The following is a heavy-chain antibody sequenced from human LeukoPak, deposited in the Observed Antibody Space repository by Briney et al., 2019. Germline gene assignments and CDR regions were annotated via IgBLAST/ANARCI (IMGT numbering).Heavy chain of an antibody. CDR2: ISDSGGST. Sequence: GGSLRLSCAASGFTFSTYAMSWVRQAPGKGLEWVSGISDSGGSTYNADSVKGRFTLSRDNSKNTLYLQVNSLRAEDTAVYYCAKNRGATRGAFDYWGQGTLVTVSS. CDR3: AKNRGATRGAFDY. CDR1: GFTFSTYA. D-gene: IGHD1-26*01. V-gene: IGHV3-23*01. J-gene: IGHJ4*02.